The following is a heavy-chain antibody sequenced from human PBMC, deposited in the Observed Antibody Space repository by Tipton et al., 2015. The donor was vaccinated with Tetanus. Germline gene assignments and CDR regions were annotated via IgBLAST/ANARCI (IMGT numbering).Heavy chain of an antibody. V-gene: IGHV3-7*04. Sequence: SLRLSCAASGFTFSSYWMDWVRQAPGKRLEWVAAIRQNGNEKYYVDSVKGRFTISRDNTKNSLYLQMNSLRPEDTAVYYCAKEFQRARIRFFDSWGQGSQVTASS. CDR3: AKEFQRARIRFFDS. D-gene: IGHD2-15*01. J-gene: IGHJ4*02. CDR1: GFTFSSYW. CDR2: IRQNGNEK.